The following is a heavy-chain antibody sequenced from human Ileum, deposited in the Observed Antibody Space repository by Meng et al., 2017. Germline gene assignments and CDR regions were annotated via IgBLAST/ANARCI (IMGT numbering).Heavy chain of an antibody. Sequence: GQPQESGPGLLKPSGTLSLTCACSGGSISTSDWWSWVRQPPGKGLEWIGEIHHSGSTNYNPSLKSRVTISVDKSKNQFSLKLNSVTAADTAVYYCAREWSGSYRHFDYWGQGTLVTVSS. J-gene: IGHJ4*02. CDR3: AREWSGSYRHFDY. CDR1: GGSISTSDW. D-gene: IGHD1-26*01. CDR2: IHHSGST. V-gene: IGHV4-4*02.